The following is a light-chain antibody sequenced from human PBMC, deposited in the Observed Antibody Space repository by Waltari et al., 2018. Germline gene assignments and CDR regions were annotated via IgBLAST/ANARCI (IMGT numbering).Light chain of an antibody. J-gene: IGLJ1*01. CDR1: SSDVGNYNH. CDR2: GVS. V-gene: IGLV2-14*01. Sequence: QSALTQPASVSGSPGQSITIPCTGTSSDVGNYNHVSWYQQHPGKVPKLSIYGVSNRPSGVSNRFSGSKSGNTASLTISGLQAEDEADYYCSSYTGGSTFYVFGTGTKVAVL. CDR3: SSYTGGSTFYV.